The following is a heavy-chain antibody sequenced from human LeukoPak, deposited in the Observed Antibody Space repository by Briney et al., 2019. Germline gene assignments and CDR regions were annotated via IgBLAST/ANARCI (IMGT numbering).Heavy chain of an antibody. J-gene: IGHJ3*02. CDR3: ARDFAITMIVVAPKDAFDI. V-gene: IGHV3-30-3*01. CDR2: ISYDGSNK. Sequence: PGSSLRLSCAASGFTFSSYAMHWVRQAPGKGLEWVAVISYDGSNKYYADSVKGRFTISRDNSKNTLYLQMNSLRAEDTAVYYCARDFAITMIVVAPKDAFDIWGQGTMVTVSS. CDR1: GFTFSSYA. D-gene: IGHD3-22*01.